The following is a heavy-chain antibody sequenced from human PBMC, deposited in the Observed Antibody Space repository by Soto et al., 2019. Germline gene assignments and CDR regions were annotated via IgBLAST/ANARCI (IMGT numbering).Heavy chain of an antibody. D-gene: IGHD2-15*01. V-gene: IGHV1-18*01. J-gene: IGHJ5*02. Sequence: ASVKVSCKASGYTFTSYGISWVRQAPGQGLEWMGWISAYNGNTNYAQKLQGRVTMTTDTSTSTAYMELRSLRSDDTAVYYCARDMGYCSGGSCYPSWFDPWGQGTLVTLSS. CDR3: ARDMGYCSGGSCYPSWFDP. CDR2: ISAYNGNT. CDR1: GYTFTSYG.